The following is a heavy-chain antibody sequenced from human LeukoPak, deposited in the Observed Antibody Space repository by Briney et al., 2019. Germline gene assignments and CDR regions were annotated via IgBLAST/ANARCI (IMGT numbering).Heavy chain of an antibody. J-gene: IGHJ4*02. CDR1: GFTVSSNS. CDR3: ARRAGAYSHPYDY. D-gene: IGHD4/OR15-4a*01. CDR2: IYSDNT. V-gene: IGHV3-53*01. Sequence: GGSLRLSCTVSGFTVSSNSMSWVRQAPGKGLEWVSFIYSDNTHYSDSVKGRFTISRDNSKNTLYLQRNSLRAEDTAVYYCARRAGAYSHPYDYWGQGTLVTVSS.